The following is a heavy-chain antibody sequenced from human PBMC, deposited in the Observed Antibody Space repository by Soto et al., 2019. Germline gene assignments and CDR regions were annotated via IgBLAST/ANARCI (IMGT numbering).Heavy chain of an antibody. V-gene: IGHV1-69*13. J-gene: IGHJ6*02. CDR3: ARVITMSNSDGMDV. CDR1: GCTFSSYA. Sequence: SVKVSCKASGCTFSSYAISWVRQAPGQGLEWMGGIIPIFGTANYAQKFQGRVTITADESTSTAYMELSSLRSEDTAVYYCARVITMSNSDGMDVWGQGTTVTVSS. CDR2: IIPIFGTA. D-gene: IGHD3-22*01.